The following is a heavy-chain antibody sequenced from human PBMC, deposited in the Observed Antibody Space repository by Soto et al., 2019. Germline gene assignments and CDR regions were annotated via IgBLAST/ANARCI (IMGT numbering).Heavy chain of an antibody. V-gene: IGHV4-30-2*01. CDR2: IYDSGTT. CDR1: GGSISSGGYS. J-gene: IGHJ6*02. Sequence: PSETLSLTCAVSGGSISSGGYSWTWIRQPPGKGLEWIGYIYDSGTTYYNPSLKSRVTISVDRSKNQFSLKLSSVTAADTAVYYCARVVAAAPVYYGMDVWGQGTTVTVSS. D-gene: IGHD2-15*01. CDR3: ARVVAAAPVYYGMDV.